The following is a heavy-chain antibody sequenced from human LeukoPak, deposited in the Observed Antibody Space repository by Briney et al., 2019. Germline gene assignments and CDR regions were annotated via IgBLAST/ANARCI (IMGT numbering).Heavy chain of an antibody. V-gene: IGHV4-59*08. CDR3: ARHFAYSSSPYFDY. Sequence: SETLSLTCSVSGGSVSNYYWSWIRQPPGKGLEWIGYVCYTGSTNYNPSLKSRVTMFEDKSKNQFSLRLYSVTVADTAVYYCARHFAYSSSPYFDYWGQGSLVTVSS. D-gene: IGHD6-6*01. CDR2: VCYTGST. CDR1: GGSVSNYY. J-gene: IGHJ4*02.